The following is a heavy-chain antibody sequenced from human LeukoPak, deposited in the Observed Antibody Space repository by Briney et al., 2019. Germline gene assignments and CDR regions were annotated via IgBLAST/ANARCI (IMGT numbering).Heavy chain of an antibody. D-gene: IGHD3-22*01. Sequence: ASVKVSCKASGYTFTSYGISWVRQAPGRGLEWMGWISAYNGNTNYAQKLQGRVTMTTDTSTSTAYMELRSLRSDDTAVYYCARAGLRFAMIVVSDYWGQGTLVTVSS. J-gene: IGHJ4*02. CDR2: ISAYNGNT. CDR1: GYTFTSYG. CDR3: ARAGLRFAMIVVSDY. V-gene: IGHV1-18*01.